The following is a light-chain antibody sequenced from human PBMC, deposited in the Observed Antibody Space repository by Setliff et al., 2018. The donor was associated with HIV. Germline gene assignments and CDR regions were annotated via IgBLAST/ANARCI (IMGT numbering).Light chain of an antibody. CDR1: SSDIGGYES. J-gene: IGLJ1*01. CDR2: DVT. V-gene: IGLV2-23*02. CDR3: CSYVTGSTYV. Sequence: QSALTQPASVSGSPGQSITISCTGSSSDIGGYESVSWYQQHPGEVPKLMIYDVTTRPSGVSNRFSGSKSGNTASLTISGLQAEDEADYFCCSYVTGSTYVCGTGTKGTVL.